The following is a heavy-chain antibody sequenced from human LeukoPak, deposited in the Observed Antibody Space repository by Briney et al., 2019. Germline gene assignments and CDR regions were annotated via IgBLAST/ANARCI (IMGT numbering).Heavy chain of an antibody. CDR1: GFTFSSYE. Sequence: GGSLRLSCAASGFTFSSYEMNWVRQATGKGLEWVSYISSGGETIYYADSVKGRFTISRDNAKNSLYLQMNSLRAEDTAVYYCARQARSLEARIPYFDYWGQGTLVTVSS. V-gene: IGHV3-48*03. CDR2: ISSGGETI. D-gene: IGHD3-3*01. J-gene: IGHJ4*02. CDR3: ARQARSLEARIPYFDY.